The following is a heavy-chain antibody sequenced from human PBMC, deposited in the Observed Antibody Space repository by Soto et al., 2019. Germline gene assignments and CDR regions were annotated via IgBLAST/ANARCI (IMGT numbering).Heavy chain of an antibody. J-gene: IGHJ6*02. V-gene: IGHV1-2*02. D-gene: IGHD5-18*01. CDR3: ARGAMVTGYYYGMDV. CDR2: INPNSGGT. CDR1: GYTFTGYY. Sequence: QVQLVQSGAEVKKPGASVKVSCKASGYTFTGYYMHWVRQAPGQGLEWMGWINPNSGGTNYAQKFQGGVTMTRDTSISTAYMELSRLRSDDTAVYYCARGAMVTGYYYGMDVWGQGTTVTVSS.